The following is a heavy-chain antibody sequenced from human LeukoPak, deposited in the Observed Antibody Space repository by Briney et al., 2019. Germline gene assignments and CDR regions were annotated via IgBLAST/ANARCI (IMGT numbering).Heavy chain of an antibody. CDR2: ISSSATSI. D-gene: IGHD6-6*01. J-gene: IGHJ3*02. CDR3: ARYSSSPSRAFDI. CDR1: GFTFSDYY. V-gene: IGHV3-11*04. Sequence: GGSLRLSCTASGFTFSDYYMSWIRQAPGKGPEWVSYISSSATSIHYADSVKGRFTISRDNAKNSLYLQMNSLRAEDTAVYYCARYSSSPSRAFDIWGQGTMVTVSS.